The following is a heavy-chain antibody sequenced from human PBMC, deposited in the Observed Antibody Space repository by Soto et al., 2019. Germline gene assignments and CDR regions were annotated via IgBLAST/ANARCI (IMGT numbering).Heavy chain of an antibody. CDR2: ISGSGGST. CDR3: AKGEYSGYDWIRTQYFDY. Sequence: GGSLRLSCAASGFTFSSYAMSWVRQAPGKGLEWVSAISGSGGSTYYADSVKGRFTISRDNSKNTLYLQMNSLRAEDTAVYYCAKGEYSGYDWIRTQYFDYWGQGTLVTVSS. J-gene: IGHJ4*02. V-gene: IGHV3-23*01. D-gene: IGHD5-12*01. CDR1: GFTFSSYA.